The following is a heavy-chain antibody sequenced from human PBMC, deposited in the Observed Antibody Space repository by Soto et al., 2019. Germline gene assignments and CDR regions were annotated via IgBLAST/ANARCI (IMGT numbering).Heavy chain of an antibody. Sequence: QVQLQESGPGLVKPSETLSLTCTVSGGSISSYYWSWIRQPPGKGLEWIGYLYYSGSTNYNPSLKRRVTIAVDTSKIQFSLKLSSVTAADTAVYYCAREGYSSGYYYYYGMDVWGQGTTVTVSS. J-gene: IGHJ6*02. V-gene: IGHV4-59*01. CDR2: LYYSGST. D-gene: IGHD3-22*01. CDR1: GGSISSYY. CDR3: AREGYSSGYYYYYGMDV.